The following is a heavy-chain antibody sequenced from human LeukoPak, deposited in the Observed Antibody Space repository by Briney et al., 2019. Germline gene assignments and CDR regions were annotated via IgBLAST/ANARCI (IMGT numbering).Heavy chain of an antibody. D-gene: IGHD2-2*01. CDR1: GGSISSSFYY. CDR3: ASRRVVAPFDC. V-gene: IGHV4-39*01. CDR2: IFYSGST. J-gene: IGHJ4*02. Sequence: PETLSLTCTVPGGSISSSFYYWGWIRQPPGKGLEWIGTIFYSGSTYNNPSLKSRVTVSMDMSKNQFSLKLTSVTAADTAVYYCASRRVVAPFDCWGQGTLVTVSS.